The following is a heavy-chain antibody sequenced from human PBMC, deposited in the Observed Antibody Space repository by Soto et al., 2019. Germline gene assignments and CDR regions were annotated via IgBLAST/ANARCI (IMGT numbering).Heavy chain of an antibody. D-gene: IGHD1-26*01. Sequence: QVQLVQSGAEVKKPGASVKVSCKASGYTFTSYGISWVRQAPGQGLEWMGWISAYNGNTNYAQKLQGRVTMTPDTSTSTAYMELRSRRSDDTAVYYCAIWPEGELPTCDYWGQGTLVTVSS. CDR3: AIWPEGELPTCDY. J-gene: IGHJ4*02. CDR1: GYTFTSYG. CDR2: ISAYNGNT. V-gene: IGHV1-18*01.